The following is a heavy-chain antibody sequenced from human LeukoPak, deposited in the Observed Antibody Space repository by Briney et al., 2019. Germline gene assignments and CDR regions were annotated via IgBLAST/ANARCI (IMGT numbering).Heavy chain of an antibody. Sequence: PSETLSLTCTASGDFISTYYWSWIRQPAGKGLEWVGRIYTSGTTNYNPSLKSRVTMSVDTSKNQFSLKLSSVTAADTAVYYCARDLSDWGQGILVTVSS. V-gene: IGHV4-4*07. J-gene: IGHJ4*02. CDR2: IYTSGTT. CDR3: ARDLSD. CDR1: GDFISTYY.